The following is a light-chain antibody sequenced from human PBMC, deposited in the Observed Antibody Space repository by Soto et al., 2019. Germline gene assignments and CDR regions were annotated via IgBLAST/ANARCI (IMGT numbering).Light chain of an antibody. J-gene: IGKJ5*01. Sequence: DIQMTQSPSSVFASVGDRVTITCQASQDISDFLNWYHQKPGKAPKVLIYDASNLQTGVPSRFSGRRSGTDFILTISSLQPDDSGTYYCQQYDDLPITFGQGTRRRL. CDR2: DAS. CDR1: QDISDF. CDR3: QQYDDLPIT. V-gene: IGKV1-33*01.